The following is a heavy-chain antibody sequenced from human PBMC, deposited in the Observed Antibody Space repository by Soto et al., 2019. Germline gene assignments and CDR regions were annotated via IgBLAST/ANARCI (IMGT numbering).Heavy chain of an antibody. J-gene: IGHJ6*02. CDR2: INHGGST. CDR1: GGSFSGYY. CDR3: ARGQIVVVPAATSYYYYYYGMDV. D-gene: IGHD2-2*01. V-gene: IGHV4-34*01. Sequence: PSETLSLTCAVYGGSFSGYYWSWIRQPPGKGLEWIGEINHGGSTNYNPSLKSRVTISVDTSKNQFSLKLSSVTAADTAVYYCARGQIVVVPAATSYYYYYYGMDVWGQGTTVTVSS.